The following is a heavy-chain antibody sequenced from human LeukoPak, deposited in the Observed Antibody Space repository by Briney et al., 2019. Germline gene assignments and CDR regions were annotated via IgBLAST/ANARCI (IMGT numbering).Heavy chain of an antibody. J-gene: IGHJ6*03. D-gene: IGHD3-22*01. V-gene: IGHV1-2*02. CDR3: ARARQHCSSGYYLYYYYYMDV. CDR2: INPNSGGT. CDR1: GYTFTGYY. Sequence: SVKVSCKASGYTFTGYYMHWVRQAPGQGLEWMGWINPNSGGTNYAQKFQGRVTMTRDTSISTAYMELSRLRSDDTAVYLCARARQHCSSGYYLYYYYYMDVWGKGTTVTVSS.